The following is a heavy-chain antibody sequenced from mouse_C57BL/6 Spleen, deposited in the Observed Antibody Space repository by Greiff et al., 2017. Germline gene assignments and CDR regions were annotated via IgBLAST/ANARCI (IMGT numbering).Heavy chain of an antibody. CDR2: IYPGDGDT. Sequence: QVQLKESGPELVKPGASVKISCKASGYAFSSSWLNWVKQRPGKGLEWIGRIYPGDGDTNYNGQFKGKATLTADKSSSTAYMQLSSLTSEDSAVYFCAGWDTTVVATADYWGQGTTLTVSS. CDR1: GYAFSSSW. V-gene: IGHV1-82*01. J-gene: IGHJ2*01. CDR3: AGWDTTVVATADY. D-gene: IGHD1-1*01.